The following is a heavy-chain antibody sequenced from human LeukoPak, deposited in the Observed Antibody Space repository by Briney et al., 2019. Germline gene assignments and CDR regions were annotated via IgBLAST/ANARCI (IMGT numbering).Heavy chain of an antibody. J-gene: IGHJ6*02. CDR3: ARHSGSAVYYYGMDV. Sequence: GESLKISCKGSGYSFTSYWIGWVRQMPGKGMEWMGIIYPGDSDTRYSPSFQGQVTISADKSISTAYLQWSSLKASDTAMYYCARHSGSAVYYYGMDVWGQGTTVTVSS. CDR2: IYPGDSDT. D-gene: IGHD2-2*01. CDR1: GYSFTSYW. V-gene: IGHV5-51*01.